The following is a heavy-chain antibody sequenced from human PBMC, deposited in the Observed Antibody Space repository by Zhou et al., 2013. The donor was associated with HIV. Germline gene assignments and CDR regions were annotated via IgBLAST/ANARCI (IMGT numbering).Heavy chain of an antibody. CDR2: ISAYNGNT. J-gene: IGHJ5*02. V-gene: IGHV1-18*01. D-gene: IGHD1-26*01. CDR3: AREGVGLGWFDP. CDR1: GYTFTSYG. Sequence: QVQLVQSGAEVKKPGASVKVSCKASGYTFTSYGISWVRQAPGQGLEWMGWISAYNGNTNYAQKFQGRVILTTDTSTNTAYMDLRNLTSDDTAVYYCAREGVGLGWFDPGPGNPGHRLL.